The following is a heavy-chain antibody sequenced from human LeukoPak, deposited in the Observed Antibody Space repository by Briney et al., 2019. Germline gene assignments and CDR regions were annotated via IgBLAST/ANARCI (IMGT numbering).Heavy chain of an antibody. CDR2: ISYDGSNK. D-gene: IGHD1-7*01. Sequence: GGSLRLSCAASGFTFSSYAMHWVRQAPGKGLEWVAVISYDGSNKYYADSVKGRFTISRDNSKNTLYLQMNSLRAEDTAVYYCARDSSSSWNYVGAFDIWGQGTMVTVSS. V-gene: IGHV3-30-3*01. J-gene: IGHJ3*02. CDR3: ARDSSSSWNYVGAFDI. CDR1: GFTFSSYA.